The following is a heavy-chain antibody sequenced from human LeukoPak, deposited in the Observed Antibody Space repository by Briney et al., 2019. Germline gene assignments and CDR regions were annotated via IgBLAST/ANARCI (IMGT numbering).Heavy chain of an antibody. J-gene: IGHJ6*03. V-gene: IGHV3-11*01. CDR2: MNSRGDTI. Sequence: GGSLRLSCVGSGFIFSDYYLNWIRQAPGKGLEWVSYMNSRGDTIYYADSVHGRFTISRDNAKNSLYLQMNSLRAEDTAVYYCARGHSYYDSSGYPYYYYYYMDVWGKGTTVTVSS. D-gene: IGHD3-22*01. CDR1: GFIFSDYY. CDR3: ARGHSYYDSSGYPYYYYYYMDV.